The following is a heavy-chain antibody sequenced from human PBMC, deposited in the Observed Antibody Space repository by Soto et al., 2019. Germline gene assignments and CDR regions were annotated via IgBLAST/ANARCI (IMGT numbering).Heavy chain of an antibody. Sequence: QVQLQESGPGLVKPSQTLSLTCTVSGGSISSGDYYWSWIRQPPGKGLEWIGYIYYSGSTYYNPSLMSRVTISVDTSKNQFSLKLSAVTAADTDVYYGASYSSGWADFDYWGQGTLVTVSS. CDR1: GGSISSGDYY. V-gene: IGHV4-30-4*01. CDR2: IYYSGST. J-gene: IGHJ4*02. CDR3: ASYSSGWADFDY. D-gene: IGHD6-19*01.